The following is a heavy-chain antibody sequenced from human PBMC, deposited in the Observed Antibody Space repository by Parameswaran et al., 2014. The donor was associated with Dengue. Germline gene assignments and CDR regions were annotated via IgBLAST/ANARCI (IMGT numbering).Heavy chain of an antibody. D-gene: IGHD2-2*02. CDR3: ATEGQIVVVSAAIAGAFDI. J-gene: IGHJ3*02. Sequence: VRQAPGKGLEWVSYISSSSSYTNYADSVKGRFTISRDNAKNSLYLQMNSLRAEDTAVYYCATEGQIVVVSAAIAGAFDIWGQGTVVTVSS. CDR2: ISSSSSYT. V-gene: IGHV3-11*05.